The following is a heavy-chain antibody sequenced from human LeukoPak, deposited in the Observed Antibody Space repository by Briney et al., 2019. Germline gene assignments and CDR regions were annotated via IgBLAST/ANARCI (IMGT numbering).Heavy chain of an antibody. Sequence: GGSLRLSCAASGFTFSSYSMNWVRQAPGKGLEWDSSISSSSSYIYYADSVKGRFTISRDNAKNSLYLQMNSLRAEDTAVYYCARAGGGSSWFYGMDVWGQGTTVTVSS. CDR2: ISSSSSYI. V-gene: IGHV3-21*01. D-gene: IGHD6-13*01. CDR3: ARAGGGSSWFYGMDV. CDR1: GFTFSSYS. J-gene: IGHJ6*02.